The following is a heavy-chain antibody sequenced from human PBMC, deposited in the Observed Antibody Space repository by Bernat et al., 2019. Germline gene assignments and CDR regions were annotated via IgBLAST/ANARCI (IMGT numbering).Heavy chain of an antibody. CDR1: RFTFSNYS. Sequence: EVQLVESGGGLVQPGGSLRLSCAASRFTFSNYSMNWVRQAPGKGLEWVSYISSSSSTKYYADSGKGRFHVSQDNAKNSLYLQINRLEGEDTAVYYCAGELWLGIEAVGVDYRGQGTLVTVSS. D-gene: IGHD1-26*01. CDR3: AGELWLGIEAVGVDY. V-gene: IGHV3-48*01. J-gene: IGHJ4*02. CDR2: ISSSSSTK.